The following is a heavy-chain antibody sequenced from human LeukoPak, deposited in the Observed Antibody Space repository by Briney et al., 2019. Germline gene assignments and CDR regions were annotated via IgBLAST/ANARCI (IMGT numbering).Heavy chain of an antibody. Sequence: SVTVSCKASGGTFSIYAISWVRQAPGQGLEWMGGIIPIFGTANYAQKFQGRVTITADESTSTAYMELSSLRSEDTAVYYCARHHYSSGWYGWFDPWGQGTLVTVSS. J-gene: IGHJ5*02. CDR2: IIPIFGTA. CDR1: GGTFSIYA. D-gene: IGHD6-19*01. V-gene: IGHV1-69*13. CDR3: ARHHYSSGWYGWFDP.